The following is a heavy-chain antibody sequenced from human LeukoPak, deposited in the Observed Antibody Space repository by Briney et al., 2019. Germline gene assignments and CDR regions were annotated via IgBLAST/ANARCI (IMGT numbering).Heavy chain of an antibody. Sequence: PGGSLRLSCATSGFSFSSYWMSWVRQAPGKELEWVANIKEDGSERYYVDSVNGRFTVSRDNAKNSLHLQMNSLRAEDTAVYYCAKDSQYSSSWSNNYYYYYGMDVWGQGTTVTVSS. CDR3: AKDSQYSSSWSNNYYYYYGMDV. J-gene: IGHJ6*02. CDR1: GFSFSSYW. D-gene: IGHD6-13*01. V-gene: IGHV3-7*01. CDR2: IKEDGSER.